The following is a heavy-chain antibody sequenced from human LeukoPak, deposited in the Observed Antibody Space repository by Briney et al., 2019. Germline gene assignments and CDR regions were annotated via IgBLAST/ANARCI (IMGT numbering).Heavy chain of an antibody. V-gene: IGHV1-69*06. CDR2: IIPIFGTA. CDR3: ASTGPMVLIPFDY. J-gene: IGHJ4*02. D-gene: IGHD3-10*01. Sequence: SVKVSCKASGYTFTGYYMHWVRQASGQGLEWMGGIIPIFGTANYAQKFQGRVTITADKSASTAYMELSSLRSEDTAVYYCASTGPMVLIPFDYWGQGTLVTVSS. CDR1: GYTFTGYY.